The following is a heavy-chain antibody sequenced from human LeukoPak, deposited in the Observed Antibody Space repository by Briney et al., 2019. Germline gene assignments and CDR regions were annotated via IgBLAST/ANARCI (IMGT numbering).Heavy chain of an antibody. D-gene: IGHD3-10*01. CDR3: ARQSGAGNWFDP. Sequence: ASVKVSCKASGYTFTGCYIHWVRQAPGQGLEWMGWINPYSGATNGAPKFQGRVTMTRDTSISRGYMELSRVRSDDTAVYYCARQSGAGNWFDPWGQGTLVTVSS. V-gene: IGHV1-2*02. CDR2: INPYSGAT. J-gene: IGHJ5*02. CDR1: GYTFTGCY.